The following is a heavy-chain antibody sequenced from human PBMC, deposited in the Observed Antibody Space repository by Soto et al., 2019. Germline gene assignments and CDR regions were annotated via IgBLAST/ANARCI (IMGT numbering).Heavy chain of an antibody. D-gene: IGHD4-17*01. CDR3: ARQRVPYGDSGEYFQY. V-gene: IGHV4-39*01. Sequence: QLQLQESGPGLVKPSETLSLTCTVSGGSLSSRSNYWGWIRQPPGKALEWLGSIHYTGSTYYNASVKSGVTLSEDTSKSQCSLNLSSVTASDTAVYYCARQRVPYGDSGEYFQYWGQGARVTVSS. CDR1: GGSLSSRSNY. CDR2: IHYTGST. J-gene: IGHJ1*01.